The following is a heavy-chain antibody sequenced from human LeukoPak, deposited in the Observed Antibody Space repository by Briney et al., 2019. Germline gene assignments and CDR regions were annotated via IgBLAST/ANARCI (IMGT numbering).Heavy chain of an antibody. CDR1: GYTFTGYY. V-gene: IGHV1-2*06. D-gene: IGHD2-2*01. CDR3: ARYCSSTSCYSDY. Sequence: ASVPVSRKASGYTFTGYYMHWVRQAPGQGLEYMGRINPISGGTVYAQKFQGRVTMTRDTSITTAYMELTRLTSDDTAVYYCARYCSSTSCYSDYWGQGTLVTVSS. CDR2: INPISGGT. J-gene: IGHJ4*02.